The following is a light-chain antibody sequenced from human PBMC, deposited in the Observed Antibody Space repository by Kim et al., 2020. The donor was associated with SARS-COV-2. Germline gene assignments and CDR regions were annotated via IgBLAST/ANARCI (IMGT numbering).Light chain of an antibody. Sequence: DIQMTQSPPTLSASVGDRVTITCRASQSISSWLAWYQQKPGKAPKLLIYKASYLESGVPSRFSGSGSGTDFTLTISGLQPDDFATYYCQQYNSYPTFGQGTKVDIK. CDR2: KAS. CDR1: QSISSW. V-gene: IGKV1-5*03. CDR3: QQYNSYPT. J-gene: IGKJ1*01.